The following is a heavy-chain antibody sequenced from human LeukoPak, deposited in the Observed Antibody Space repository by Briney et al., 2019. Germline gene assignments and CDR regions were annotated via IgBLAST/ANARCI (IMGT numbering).Heavy chain of an antibody. Sequence: GGSLRLSCAASGFTFSRFGMNRVRQAPGKGLEWISYISSSSSAIYYADSVKGRFTISRDNAKNSLYLQMSSLRDEDTAVYYCAQKGGTDHWGQGTLVTVSS. J-gene: IGHJ4*02. CDR2: ISSSSSAI. D-gene: IGHD2-15*01. V-gene: IGHV3-48*02. CDR1: GFTFSRFG. CDR3: AQKGGTDH.